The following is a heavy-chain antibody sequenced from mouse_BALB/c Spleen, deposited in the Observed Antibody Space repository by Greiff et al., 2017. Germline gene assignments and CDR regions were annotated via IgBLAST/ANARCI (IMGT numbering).Heavy chain of an antibody. J-gene: IGHJ2*01. CDR2: IYPGDGDT. V-gene: IGHV1-80*01. CDR3: ARSPYDYFDY. D-gene: IGHD2-4*01. CDR1: GYAFSSYW. Sequence: QVHVKQSGAELVRPGSSVKISCKASGYAFSSYWMNWVKQRPGQGLEWIGQIYPGDGDTNYNGKFKGKATLTADKSSSTAYMQLSSLTSEDSAVYFCARSPYDYFDYWGQGTTLTVSS.